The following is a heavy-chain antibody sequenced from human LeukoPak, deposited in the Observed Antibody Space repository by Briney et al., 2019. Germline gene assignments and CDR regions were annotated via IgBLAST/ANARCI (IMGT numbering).Heavy chain of an antibody. CDR1: GDTFSSYA. Sequence: SVKVSCKASGDTFSSYAISWVRQAPGQGLEWMGGIIPMFGTADYGQKFQGRVTITADESTRTAYMELSSLRSEDTAVYYCARDSRRWELQNYYYYMDVWGKGTTVTISS. J-gene: IGHJ6*03. CDR3: ARDSRRWELQNYYYYMDV. D-gene: IGHD3-10*01. V-gene: IGHV1-69*13. CDR2: IIPMFGTA.